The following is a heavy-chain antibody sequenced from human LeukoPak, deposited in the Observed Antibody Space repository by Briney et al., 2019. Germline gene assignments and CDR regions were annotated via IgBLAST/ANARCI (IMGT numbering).Heavy chain of an antibody. D-gene: IGHD2-15*01. CDR2: IYPGDSDT. Sequence: GESLKISCKGSGYSFTSYWIGWVRQMPGKGLERMGIIYPGDSDTRYSPSFQGQVTISADKSISTAYLQWSSLKASDTAMYYCARQFGYCSGGSCYSGHYYYYMDVWGKGTTVTVSS. CDR1: GYSFTSYW. CDR3: ARQFGYCSGGSCYSGHYYYYMDV. V-gene: IGHV5-51*01. J-gene: IGHJ6*03.